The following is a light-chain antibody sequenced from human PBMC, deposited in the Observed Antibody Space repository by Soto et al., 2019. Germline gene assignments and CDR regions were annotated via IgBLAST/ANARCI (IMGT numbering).Light chain of an antibody. CDR2: DVS. CDR1: SSDVGAYNY. CDR3: NSFTTSSTLV. J-gene: IGLJ2*01. V-gene: IGLV2-14*03. Sequence: QSALTQPASVSGSPGQSITISCTGTSSDVGAYNYVSWYQHHPGKAPKLMIYDVSNRRSGVSNRFSGSKSGNTASLTISGLQAEDVADYYCNSFTTSSTLVFGGGTPLTVL.